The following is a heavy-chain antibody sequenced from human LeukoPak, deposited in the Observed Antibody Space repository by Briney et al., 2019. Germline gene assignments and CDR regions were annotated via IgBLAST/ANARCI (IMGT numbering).Heavy chain of an antibody. CDR3: ARAYSSGWSFDY. CDR2: IYHSGST. CDR1: GGSISSGGYY. Sequence: SETLSLTCTVSGGSISSGGYYWSWIRQPPGKGLEWIGYIYHSGSTYYNPSLKSRVTISVDRSKNQFSLKLSSVTAADTAVYYCARAYSSGWSFDYWGQGTLVTASS. D-gene: IGHD6-19*01. J-gene: IGHJ4*02. V-gene: IGHV4-30-2*01.